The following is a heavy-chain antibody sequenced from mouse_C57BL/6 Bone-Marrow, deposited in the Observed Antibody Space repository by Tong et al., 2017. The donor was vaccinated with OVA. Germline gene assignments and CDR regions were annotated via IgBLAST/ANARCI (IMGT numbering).Heavy chain of an antibody. Sequence: VQLQESGAELVRPGASVKMSCKASGYTFTNYWIGWVKQWPGHGLEWIGDIYPGDGYTNYNEKFKGKATLTADKSSSTAYMQLNSLTSEGSAVYYCARGWSDYWGQGTTLTVSS. D-gene: IGHD2-3*01. CDR3: ARGWSDY. CDR1: GYTFTNYW. CDR2: IYPGDGYT. V-gene: IGHV1-63*01. J-gene: IGHJ2*01.